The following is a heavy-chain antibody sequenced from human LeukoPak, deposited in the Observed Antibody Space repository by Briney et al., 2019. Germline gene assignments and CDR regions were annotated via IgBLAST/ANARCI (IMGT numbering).Heavy chain of an antibody. D-gene: IGHD1-26*01. CDR2: IIPIFGTA. CDR3: ARDQGSGSYLGHY. CDR1: GGTFSSYA. V-gene: IGHV1-69*01. J-gene: IGHJ4*02. Sequence: SVKVSCKASGGTFSSYAISWVRQAPGQGLEWMGGIIPIFGTANYAQKFQGRVTITADESTSTAYLELSSLRSEDTAVYYCARDQGSGSYLGHYWGQGTLVTVSS.